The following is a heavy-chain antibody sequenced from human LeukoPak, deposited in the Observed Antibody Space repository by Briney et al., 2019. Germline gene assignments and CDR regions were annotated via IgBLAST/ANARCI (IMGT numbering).Heavy chain of an antibody. D-gene: IGHD5-12*01. Sequence: SGGSLRLSCAASGFTFSSYWMSWVRQAPGKGLEWVANIKQDGSEKYYVDSVKGRFTISRDNAKNSLYLQMNSLRAEDTAVYYCATPSRGYSGYDYYFDYWGQGTLVTVSS. CDR2: IKQDGSEK. CDR1: GFTFSSYW. J-gene: IGHJ4*02. V-gene: IGHV3-7*01. CDR3: ATPSRGYSGYDYYFDY.